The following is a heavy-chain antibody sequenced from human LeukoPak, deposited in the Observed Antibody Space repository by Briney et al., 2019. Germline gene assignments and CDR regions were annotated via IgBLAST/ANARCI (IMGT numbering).Heavy chain of an antibody. Sequence: AETLRLSCAASGFTFSSYSMNWVRQAPGKGLEWVSSISSSSSYIYYADSVKGRFTISRDNAKNSLYLQMNSLRAEDTAVYYCARGSSSSLPAGGQGTLVTVSS. V-gene: IGHV3-21*01. D-gene: IGHD6-13*01. CDR3: ARGSSSSLPA. J-gene: IGHJ4*02. CDR2: ISSSSSYI. CDR1: GFTFSSYS.